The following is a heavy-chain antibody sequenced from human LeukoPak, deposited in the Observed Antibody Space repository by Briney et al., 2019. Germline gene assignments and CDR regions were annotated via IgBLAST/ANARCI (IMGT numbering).Heavy chain of an antibody. Sequence: PGGSLRLSCTPSGFTFSTNAMSWVRQAPGKGLEWVSTIGGHETFYADSVKGRVTISIDNSKNTVYLHMSSLRVEDTAVYYCAKDWIQFNRAYDCFDSWGQGTLVTVSS. CDR1: GFTFSTNA. CDR3: AKDWIQFNRAYDCFDS. J-gene: IGHJ4*02. CDR2: IGGHET. D-gene: IGHD3-16*01. V-gene: IGHV3-23*01.